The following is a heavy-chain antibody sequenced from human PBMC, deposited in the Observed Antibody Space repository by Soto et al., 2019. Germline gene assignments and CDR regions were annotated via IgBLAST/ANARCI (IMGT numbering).Heavy chain of an antibody. CDR2: ITRSGST. D-gene: IGHD3-22*01. J-gene: IGHJ4*02. Sequence: LSLTCAVYGESFSGFYWTWIRQPPGEGLEWIGGITRSGSTNYNPSLKSRVTVSVDTSKNQFSLNLSSMTAADTAVYYCALRSMAVVPEYWGQG. CDR3: ALRSMAVVPEY. CDR1: GESFSGFY. V-gene: IGHV4-34*01.